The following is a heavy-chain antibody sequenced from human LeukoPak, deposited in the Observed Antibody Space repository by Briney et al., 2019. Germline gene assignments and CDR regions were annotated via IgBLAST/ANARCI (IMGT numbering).Heavy chain of an antibody. CDR2: INPNSGGT. D-gene: IGHD2-21*02. J-gene: IGHJ1*01. Sequence: ASVKVSCKASGYTFTGYYMHWVRQAPGQGLEWMGWINPNSGGTNFAQKFQGRVTLTRDTFINTAYMELSSLRSDDTAVYYCARAKLDDCGGVCDQYFQHWGQGTLVTVSS. V-gene: IGHV1-2*02. CDR3: ARAKLDDCGGVCDQYFQH. CDR1: GYTFTGYY.